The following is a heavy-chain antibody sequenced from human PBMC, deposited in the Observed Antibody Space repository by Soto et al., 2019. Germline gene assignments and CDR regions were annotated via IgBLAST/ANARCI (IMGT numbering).Heavy chain of an antibody. D-gene: IGHD3-10*01. CDR3: ARGTYYYGSGSHHDAFDI. Sequence: SETLSLTCAVYGGSFSGYYWSWIRQPPGKGLEWIGEINHSGSTNYNPSLKSRVTISVDTSKNQFSLKLSSVTAADTAVYYCARGTYYYGSGSHHDAFDIWGQGTMVTVS. V-gene: IGHV4-34*01. CDR1: GGSFSGYY. CDR2: INHSGST. J-gene: IGHJ3*02.